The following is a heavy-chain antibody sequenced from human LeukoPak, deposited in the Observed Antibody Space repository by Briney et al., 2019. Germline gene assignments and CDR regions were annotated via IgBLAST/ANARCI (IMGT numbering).Heavy chain of an antibody. CDR3: ARAGRDGYNYADY. CDR1: GLTVSSNN. V-gene: IGHV3-53*01. CDR2: IYSGGST. Sequence: GGSLRLSCAASGLTVSSNNMSWVRQAPGKGLEWVSVIYSGGSTYYADSVKGRFTISRDNSKNTLYLQMNSLRAEDTAVYYCARAGRDGYNYADYWGQGTLVTVSS. J-gene: IGHJ4*02. D-gene: IGHD5-24*01.